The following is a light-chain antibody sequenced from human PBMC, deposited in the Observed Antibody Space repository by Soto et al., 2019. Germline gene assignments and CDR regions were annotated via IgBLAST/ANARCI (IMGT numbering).Light chain of an antibody. V-gene: IGKV1-39*01. CDR3: QQSYRTPYP. J-gene: IGKJ2*01. CDR2: AAS. Sequence: DIQMTQSPSSLSASVGDRVTITCRANQSISSHLNWYQQKPGKAPKLLIYAASTLQRGVSSRFSGSGSGTDFTLTIRSLQLDDFATYYCQQSYRTPYPFGQGTKVDIK. CDR1: QSISSH.